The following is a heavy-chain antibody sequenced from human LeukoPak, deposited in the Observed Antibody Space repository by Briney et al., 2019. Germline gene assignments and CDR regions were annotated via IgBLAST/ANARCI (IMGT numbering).Heavy chain of an antibody. CDR2: IKPGGNEK. V-gene: IGHV3-7*03. J-gene: IGHJ3*01. D-gene: IGHD3-16*01. Sequence: PGGSLRLSCAASGFTFNNYWMTWVRQGPGKGLEWVANIKPGGNEKYYVDSVEGRFTISRDNVKNSLYLQMNSLRAEDTAIYYCATFRFWGTWGQGTMVTVST. CDR3: ATFRFWGT. CDR1: GFTFNNYW.